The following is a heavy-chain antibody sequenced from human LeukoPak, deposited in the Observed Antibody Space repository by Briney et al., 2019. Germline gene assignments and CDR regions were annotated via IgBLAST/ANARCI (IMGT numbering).Heavy chain of an antibody. V-gene: IGHV1-69*01. J-gene: IGHJ5*02. CDR3: ARDSPSVVVPAARAGNWFDP. D-gene: IGHD2-2*01. CDR1: GGTFSSYA. Sequence: AASVKVSCKASGGTFSSYAISWVRQAPGQGLECMGGIIPIFGTANYAQKFQGRVTITADESTSTAYMELSSLRSEDTAVYYCARDSPSVVVPAARAGNWFDPWGQGTLVTVSS. CDR2: IIPIFGTA.